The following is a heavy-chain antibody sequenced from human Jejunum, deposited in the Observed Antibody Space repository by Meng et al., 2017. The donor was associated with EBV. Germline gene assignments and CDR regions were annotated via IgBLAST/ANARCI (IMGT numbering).Heavy chain of an antibody. Sequence: QGQLGESGPELKAPGASVKVSCKASGYSFTSRAMHWVRQAPGQGLEWMGWINTDTRNPTYAQGLTGRFVFSLDTSVSTAYLQISSLKAEDTAVYYCARGEGGYCSSSSCYLGTWGQGTLVTVSS. J-gene: IGHJ4*02. D-gene: IGHD2-2*01. CDR3: ARGEGGYCSSSSCYLGT. V-gene: IGHV7-4-1*02. CDR1: GYSFTSRA. CDR2: INTDTRNP.